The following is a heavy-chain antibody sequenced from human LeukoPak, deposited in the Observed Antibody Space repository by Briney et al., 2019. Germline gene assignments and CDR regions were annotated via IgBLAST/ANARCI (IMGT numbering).Heavy chain of an antibody. CDR1: GGSISSSGYY. V-gene: IGHV4-61*02. J-gene: IGHJ4*02. Sequence: SETLSLTCTVSGGSISSSGYYWSWIRQPAGKGLEWIGRIHTSGSTNYNPSLKSRVTMSVDTSKNQFSLKLSSVTAADTAVYYCARDQYYYDSSGYYSFDYWGQGTLVTVSS. D-gene: IGHD3-22*01. CDR3: ARDQYYYDSSGYYSFDY. CDR2: IHTSGST.